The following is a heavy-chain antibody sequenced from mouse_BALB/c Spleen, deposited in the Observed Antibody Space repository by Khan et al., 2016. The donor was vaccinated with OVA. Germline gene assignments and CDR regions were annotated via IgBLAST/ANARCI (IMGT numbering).Heavy chain of an antibody. CDR1: GYSFTSYY. Sequence: EVQLQQSGPELMKPGASVKISCKASGYSFTSYYMHWVKQSHGKSLEWIGYIDPFNGGTSYNQKFKGKATLTVDKSSSTAYMHLSSLTSEDAAVYYCASSRSSWYFDVWGAGTTVTVSS. CDR2: IDPFNGGT. J-gene: IGHJ1*01. CDR3: ASSRSSWYFDV. V-gene: IGHV1S135*01. D-gene: IGHD1-3*01.